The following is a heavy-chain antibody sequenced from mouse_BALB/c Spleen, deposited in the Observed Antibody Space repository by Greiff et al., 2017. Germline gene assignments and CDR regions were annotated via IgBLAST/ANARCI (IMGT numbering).Heavy chain of an antibody. D-gene: IGHD2-2*01. Sequence: EVQLVESGGGLVQPGGSLKLSCAASGFTFSSYTMSWVRQTPEKRLEWVAYIRNGGGSTYYPDTVKGRFPISRDNAKNTLYLQMSSLKSEDTAMYYCASGYDGGYYAMDYWGQGTSVTVSS. J-gene: IGHJ4*01. CDR2: IRNGGGST. CDR1: GFTFSSYT. V-gene: IGHV5-12-2*01. CDR3: ASGYDGGYYAMDY.